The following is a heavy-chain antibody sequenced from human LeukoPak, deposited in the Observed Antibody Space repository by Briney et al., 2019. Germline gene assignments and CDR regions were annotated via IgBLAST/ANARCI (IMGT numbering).Heavy chain of an antibody. CDR1: GASISSYY. D-gene: IGHD1-1*01. J-gene: IGHJ3*01. CDR2: VYHSGSA. CDR3: ARHRDGYTTSCFF. Sequence: PSETLSFTCTGSGASISSYYWSWIRQPPGKGLEWIGYVYHSGSANYNPSLSSRVSISVDMSKNQCSLKLNSVTAADTAMYYCARHRDGYTTSCFFWGKATMVIVAS. V-gene: IGHV4-59*08.